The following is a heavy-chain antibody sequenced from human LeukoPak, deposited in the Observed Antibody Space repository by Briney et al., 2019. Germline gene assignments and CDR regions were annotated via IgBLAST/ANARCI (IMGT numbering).Heavy chain of an antibody. D-gene: IGHD4-17*01. Sequence: SETLSLTCAVSDDSFSSHYWTWIRQPPGKGLEWIGYISYIGSTNYNPSLKSRVTISIDTSRNQFSLRLSSVTAADTAVYYCARDLVTVTKGFDIWGQGTKVSVSS. CDR3: ARDLVTVTKGFDI. V-gene: IGHV4-59*11. J-gene: IGHJ3*02. CDR2: ISYIGST. CDR1: DDSFSSHY.